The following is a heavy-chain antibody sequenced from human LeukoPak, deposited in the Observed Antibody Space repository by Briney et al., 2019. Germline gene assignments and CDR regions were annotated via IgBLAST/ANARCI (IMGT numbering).Heavy chain of an antibody. CDR3: ARVTVVWFGELPYYFDY. D-gene: IGHD3-10*01. CDR2: ISSSSSTI. Sequence: PGGSLRLSCAASGFTFSSYSMNWVRQAPGKGLEWVSYISSSSSTIYYADSVKGRFTISRDNAKNSLYLQMNSLRAEDTAVYYCARVTVVWFGELPYYFDYWGQGTLVTVSS. CDR1: GFTFSSYS. V-gene: IGHV3-48*04. J-gene: IGHJ4*02.